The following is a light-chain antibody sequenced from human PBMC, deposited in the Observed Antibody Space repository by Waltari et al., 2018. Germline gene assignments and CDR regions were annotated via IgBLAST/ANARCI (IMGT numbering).Light chain of an antibody. V-gene: IGKV3-11*01. J-gene: IGKJ4*01. Sequence: ELVLTQSPATLYLSPGERATLSCRASQSVGNFLAWYRQKPGQPPRLVSYDVAHRATGTPARFSGSGSGTDFTLTISTLQPEDFAFYFCQQRGNWAPLTFGGGTEVVIK. CDR3: QQRGNWAPLT. CDR1: QSVGNF. CDR2: DVA.